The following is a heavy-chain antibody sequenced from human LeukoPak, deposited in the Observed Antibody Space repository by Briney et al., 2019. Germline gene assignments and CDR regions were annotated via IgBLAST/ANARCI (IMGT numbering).Heavy chain of an antibody. Sequence: ASVKVSCKASGYTFTSYDINWVRQATGQGLEWMGWMNPNSGNTGYAQKFQGRVTMTRNTSISTAYMELSSLRSEDTAVYYCARGYCSSTSCWYYYYGMDVRGQGTTVTVSS. CDR1: GYTFTSYD. V-gene: IGHV1-8*01. D-gene: IGHD2-2*01. CDR3: ARGYCSSTSCWYYYYGMDV. J-gene: IGHJ6*02. CDR2: MNPNSGNT.